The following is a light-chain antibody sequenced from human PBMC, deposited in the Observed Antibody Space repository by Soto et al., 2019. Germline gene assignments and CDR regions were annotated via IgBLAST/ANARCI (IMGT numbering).Light chain of an antibody. V-gene: IGKV3-15*01. Sequence: EIVMTQSPAALSVSPGGRATLSCRASQSVSDKLAWYQQKPGQAPRLLIFGTSTRATGIPARFSGSGSGTEFTLTISSLQSEDFAVYYCQQYKNWPPWTFGQGTKVEIK. J-gene: IGKJ1*01. CDR3: QQYKNWPPWT. CDR2: GTS. CDR1: QSVSDK.